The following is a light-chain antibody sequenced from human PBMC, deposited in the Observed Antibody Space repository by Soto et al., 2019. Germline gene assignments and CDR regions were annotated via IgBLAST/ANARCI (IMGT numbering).Light chain of an antibody. V-gene: IGKV1-39*01. CDR1: QSISNY. J-gene: IGKJ3*01. CDR2: AAS. Sequence: DIQMTQSPSSLSASVGDRVTITCRASQSISNYLNWYQVKPGKAPKLLIYAASSLQSGVPSSFSGSGSGTNFTLTISSLQPEDFATYYCQQTYSMRLTFGPGTKVDFK. CDR3: QQTYSMRLT.